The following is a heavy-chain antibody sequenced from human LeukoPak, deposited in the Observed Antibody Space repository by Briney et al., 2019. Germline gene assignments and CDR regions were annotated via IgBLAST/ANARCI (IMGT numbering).Heavy chain of an antibody. CDR2: ISYDGSNK. CDR1: GFTFSSYA. V-gene: IGHV3-30-3*01. Sequence: PGGSLRLSCAASGFTFSSYAMHWVRQAPGKGLEWVAVISYDGSNKYYADSVKGRFTISRDNSKNTLYLQMNSLRAEDTAVYYCARDRRGYSNGYSYYYYGMDVWGQGTTVTVSS. CDR3: ARDRRGYSNGYSYYYYGMDV. J-gene: IGHJ6*02. D-gene: IGHD5-18*01.